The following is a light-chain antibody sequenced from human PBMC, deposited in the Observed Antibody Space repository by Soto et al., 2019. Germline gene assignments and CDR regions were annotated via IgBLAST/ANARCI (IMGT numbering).Light chain of an antibody. Sequence: IVFTQAPVTLSWSPVQRASLSVGSSQSISSFLAWYQQKPGQAPRLLIYDSSNRATGIPARFSGSGSGTSFTLTISSLQPEDFATYYCQQSYSILPITFGQGTRLEIK. CDR3: QQSYSILPIT. CDR2: DSS. V-gene: IGKV3-11*01. CDR1: QSISSF. J-gene: IGKJ5*01.